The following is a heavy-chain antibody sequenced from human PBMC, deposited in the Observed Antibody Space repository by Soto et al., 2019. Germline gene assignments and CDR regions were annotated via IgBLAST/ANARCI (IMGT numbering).Heavy chain of an antibody. Sequence: TSETLSLTCTVSGGSISSYYWSWIRQPPGKGLEWIGYIYYSGSTNYNPSLKSRVTISVDTSKNQFSLKLSSVTAADTAVYYCARTYSSSWYGGLDYYYGMDVWGQGTTVTVS. D-gene: IGHD6-13*01. CDR2: IYYSGST. CDR1: GGSISSYY. CDR3: ARTYSSSWYGGLDYYYGMDV. V-gene: IGHV4-59*08. J-gene: IGHJ6*02.